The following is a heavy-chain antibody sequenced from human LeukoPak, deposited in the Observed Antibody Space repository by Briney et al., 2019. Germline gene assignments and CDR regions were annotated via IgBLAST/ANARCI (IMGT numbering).Heavy chain of an antibody. CDR2: IYTSGST. J-gene: IGHJ6*03. Sequence: PSETLSLTCTVSGGSISSYYWSWIRQPAGKGLEWIGRIYTSGSTNYNPSLKSRVTMSVDTSKNQFSLKLSSVTAADTAVYYCARMTGSGSYYYYYYYYMDVWGKGTTVTVSS. CDR1: GGSISSYY. CDR3: ARMTGSGSYYYYYYYYMDV. V-gene: IGHV4-4*07. D-gene: IGHD3-10*01.